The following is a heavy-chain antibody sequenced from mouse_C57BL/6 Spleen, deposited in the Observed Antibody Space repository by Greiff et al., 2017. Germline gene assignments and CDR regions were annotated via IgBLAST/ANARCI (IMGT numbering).Heavy chain of an antibody. CDR2: IDPSDSYT. J-gene: IGHJ3*01. Sequence: VQLQQPGAELVMPGASVKLSCKASGYTFTSYWMHWVKQRPGQGLEWIGEIDPSDSYTNYNQKFKGKSTLTVDKSSSTAYMQRSSLTSEDSAVYYGARPDYGSSPFAYWGQGTLVTVSA. D-gene: IGHD1-1*01. V-gene: IGHV1-69*01. CDR3: ARPDYGSSPFAY. CDR1: GYTFTSYW.